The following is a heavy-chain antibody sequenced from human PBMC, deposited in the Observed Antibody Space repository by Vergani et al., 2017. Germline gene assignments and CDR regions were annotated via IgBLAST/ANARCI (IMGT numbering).Heavy chain of an antibody. CDR3: ARGYIIFGVVIGFDY. CDR1: GFTFSSYS. CDR2: ISSSSSTI. J-gene: IGHJ4*02. Sequence: EVQMVESGGGLVKPGGSLRLSCAASGFTFSSYSMNWVRQAPGKGLEWVSYISSSSSTIYYADSVKGRFTISRDNAKNSLYLQMNSLRAEDTAVYYCARGYIIFGVVIGFDYWGQGTLVTVSS. D-gene: IGHD3-3*01. V-gene: IGHV3-48*01.